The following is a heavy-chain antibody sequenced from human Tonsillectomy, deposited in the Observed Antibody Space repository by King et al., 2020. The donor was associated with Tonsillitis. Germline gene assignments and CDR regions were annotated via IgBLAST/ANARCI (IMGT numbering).Heavy chain of an antibody. Sequence: VQLQQWGAGLLKPSETLSLTCAVYGGSFSGYYWSCIRQPPGKGLEWIGEINHSGSTNYNPSLKSRVTISVDTSKNQFSLNLNSVTAADTAVYYCARLGWLLDYWGQGTLVTVSS. J-gene: IGHJ4*02. CDR3: ARLGWLLDY. CDR2: INHSGST. CDR1: GGSFSGYY. V-gene: IGHV4-34*01. D-gene: IGHD3-3*01.